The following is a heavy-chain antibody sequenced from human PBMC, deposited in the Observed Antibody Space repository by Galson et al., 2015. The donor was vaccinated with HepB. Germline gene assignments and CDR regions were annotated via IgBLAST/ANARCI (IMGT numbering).Heavy chain of an antibody. CDR3: ARTAPGGSYPFDY. V-gene: IGHV3-72*01. CDR1: GFTFTDHY. J-gene: IGHJ4*02. Sequence: SLRLSCAASGFTFTDHYMDWVRQAPGKGLEWVGRTRNRANGYTTEYAASVKGRFTISRDDSKNSLYLQMHSLKTEDTAVYYCARTAPGGSYPFDYWGQGTLVTVSS. CDR2: TRNRANGYTT. D-gene: IGHD1-26*01.